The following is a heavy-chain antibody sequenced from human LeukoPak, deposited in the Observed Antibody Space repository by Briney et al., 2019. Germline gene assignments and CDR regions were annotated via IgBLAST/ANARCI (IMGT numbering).Heavy chain of an antibody. Sequence: GGSLRLSCVASGFTFSDYGMNWVRQAPGKGLEWVSHISSISSTIKYGDSVKGRFTISRDNAKNSLYLQMNSLRAEDTAVYYCAREWDSWGQGTPVTVSS. J-gene: IGHJ4*02. CDR2: ISSISSTI. CDR3: AREWDS. CDR1: GFTFSDYG. V-gene: IGHV3-48*01.